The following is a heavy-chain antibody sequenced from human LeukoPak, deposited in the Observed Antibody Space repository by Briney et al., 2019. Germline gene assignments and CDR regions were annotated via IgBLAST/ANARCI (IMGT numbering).Heavy chain of an antibody. J-gene: IGHJ4*02. Sequence: PSETLSLTCTVSGGSISSYYWSWIRQPPGKGLEWIGYIYYSGSTNYNPSLKSRVTISVDTSKNQFSLKLSSVTAADTAVYYCARVSYGAPLEPDYWGQGTLVTVSS. V-gene: IGHV4-59*01. CDR2: IYYSGST. D-gene: IGHD4/OR15-4a*01. CDR3: ARVSYGAPLEPDY. CDR1: GGSISSYY.